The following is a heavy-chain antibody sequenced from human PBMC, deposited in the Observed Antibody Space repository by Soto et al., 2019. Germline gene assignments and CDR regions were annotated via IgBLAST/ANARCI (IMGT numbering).Heavy chain of an antibody. CDR1: GYPVTAYY. V-gene: IGHV1-2*02. D-gene: IGHD3-3*01. CDR3: ARGGGVGVAGSAAFDM. CDR2: INPATGAA. J-gene: IGHJ3*02. Sequence: QLHLVQSGAVVKKPGASVTVSCSASGYPVTAYYMRWVRQAPGRGLEWMGGINPATGAAKYTQTFQGRVTRTNDPSTSTVFMEPSVLTSEDTAVFYCARGGGVGVAGSAAFDMWGQGTLVTVSS.